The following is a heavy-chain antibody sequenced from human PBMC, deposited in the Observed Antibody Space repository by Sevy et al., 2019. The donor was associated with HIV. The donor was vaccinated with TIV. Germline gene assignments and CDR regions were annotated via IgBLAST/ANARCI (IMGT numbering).Heavy chain of an antibody. Sequence: GGSLRLSCAASEFTVSNAWMSWVRQAPGKGLEWVGLIKSKTDGGTTDYAAPVKGRFTISRDDSKNTLYLQMNSLRAEDTAVYFCAKNRDDSSGFGMDVWGQGTTVTVSS. V-gene: IGHV3-15*01. CDR1: EFTVSNAW. CDR2: IKSKTDGGTT. CDR3: AKNRDDSSGFGMDV. J-gene: IGHJ6*02. D-gene: IGHD5-12*01.